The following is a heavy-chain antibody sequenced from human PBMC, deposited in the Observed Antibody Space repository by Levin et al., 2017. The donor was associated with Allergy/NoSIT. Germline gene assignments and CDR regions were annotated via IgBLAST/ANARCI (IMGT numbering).Heavy chain of an antibody. CDR2: IYSGGST. J-gene: IGHJ3*02. D-gene: IGHD6-6*01. CDR3: ARSSGAFDI. CDR1: GFTVSSHY. V-gene: IGHV3-53*01. Sequence: GESLKISCAASGFTVSSHYMSWVRQAPGKGLEWVSVIYSGGSTYYADSVKGRFTISRDNSKNTLYLQMNSLRAEDTAVYYCARSSGAFDIWGQGTMVTVSS.